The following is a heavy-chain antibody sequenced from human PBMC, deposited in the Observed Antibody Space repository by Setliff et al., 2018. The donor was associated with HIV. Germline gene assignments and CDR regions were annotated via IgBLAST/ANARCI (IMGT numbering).Heavy chain of an antibody. D-gene: IGHD2-21*02. V-gene: IGHV4-38-2*02. Sequence: SETLSLTCTVSGYSISSGYYWGWIRQPPGKGLEWIGSIYHSGSTYYNPSLKSRVTISVDTSKNQFSLKLSSVTAADTAVYYCARAMRGVVVTNMYYYYYMDVWGKGTTVTVSS. CDR2: IYHSGST. CDR3: ARAMRGVVVTNMYYYYYMDV. CDR1: GYSISSGYY. J-gene: IGHJ6*03.